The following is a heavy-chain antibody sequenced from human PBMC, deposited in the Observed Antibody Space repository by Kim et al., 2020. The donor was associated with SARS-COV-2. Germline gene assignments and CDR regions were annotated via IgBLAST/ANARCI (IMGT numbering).Heavy chain of an antibody. CDR2: IYYSGST. Sequence: SETLSLTCTVSGGSISSSSYYWGWIRQPPGKGLEWIGSIYYSGSTYYNPSLKSRVTISVDTSKNQFSLKLSSVTAADTAVYYCARSVSGYARRYYFDYWGQGTLVTVSS. CDR3: ARSVSGYARRYYFDY. D-gene: IGHD5-12*01. CDR1: GGSISSSSYY. J-gene: IGHJ4*02. V-gene: IGHV4-39*07.